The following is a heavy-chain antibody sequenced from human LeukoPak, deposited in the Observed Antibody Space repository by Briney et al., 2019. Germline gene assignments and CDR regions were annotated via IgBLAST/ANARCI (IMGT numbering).Heavy chain of an antibody. CDR2: INHSGST. CDR1: GGSFSGYY. V-gene: IGHV4-34*01. CDR3: ARGPLDY. Sequence: SETLSLTCAVYGGSFSGYYWSWIRQPPGKGLEWIGEINHSGSTNYNPSLKSRVTISVDTSKNQFSLKLSSVTAADTAVYYCARGPLDYWGQGTLVTVSS. J-gene: IGHJ4*02.